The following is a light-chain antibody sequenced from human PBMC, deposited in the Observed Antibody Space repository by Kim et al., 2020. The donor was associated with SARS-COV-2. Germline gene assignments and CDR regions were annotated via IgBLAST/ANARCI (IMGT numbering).Light chain of an antibody. CDR3: QQYGSSPRT. V-gene: IGKV3-20*01. J-gene: IGKJ1*01. CDR2: GAS. CDR1: QCVSSSY. Sequence: SPGESATLSCRASQCVSSSYLAWYQQKPGQAPRLLIYGASSRATGIPDRFSGSGSGTDFTLTISRLEPEDFAVYYCQQYGSSPRTFGQGTKVEIK.